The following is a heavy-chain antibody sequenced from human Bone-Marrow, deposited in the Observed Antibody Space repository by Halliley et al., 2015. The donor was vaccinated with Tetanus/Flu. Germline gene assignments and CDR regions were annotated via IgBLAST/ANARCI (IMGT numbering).Heavy chain of an antibody. D-gene: IGHD3-22*01. J-gene: IGHJ4*02. Sequence: SLRLSCAASGFTFSSYAMHWVRQAPGKGLEWVSLINGIGSSTHYADSVKGRFTVSRDNSKNTLYLQMNSLRVEDTAVYYCAKTNYESTAGLDFWGQGTLLTVSS. V-gene: IGHV3-23*01. CDR1: GFTFSSYA. CDR3: AKTNYESTAGLDF. CDR2: INGIGSST.